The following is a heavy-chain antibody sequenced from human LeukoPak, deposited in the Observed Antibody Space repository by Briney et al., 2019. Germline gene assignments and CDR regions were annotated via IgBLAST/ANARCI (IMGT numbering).Heavy chain of an antibody. CDR2: ISYDGSDK. Sequence: GGSLRLSCAASRFTFSNYVMHWVRQAPGKGLEWVAVISYDGSDKYYADSVKGRFTISRDNSKNTLYLQMNSLRAEDTAVYYCAKVGYSSSWYPEPHYYYYYMDVWGKGTTVTVSS. J-gene: IGHJ6*03. CDR1: RFTFSNYV. D-gene: IGHD6-13*01. CDR3: AKVGYSSSWYPEPHYYYYYMDV. V-gene: IGHV3-30*18.